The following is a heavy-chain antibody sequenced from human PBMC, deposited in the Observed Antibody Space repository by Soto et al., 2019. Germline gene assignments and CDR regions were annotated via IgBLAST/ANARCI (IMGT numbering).Heavy chain of an antibody. CDR3: AKDRRGIAVAGALQWGNNYYYGMDV. Sequence: PGGSLRLSCAASGFTFSSYGMHWVRQAPGKGLEWVAVISYDGSNKYYADSVKGRFTISRDNSKNTLYLQMNSLRAEDTAVYYCAKDRRGIAVAGALQWGNNYYYGMDVWGQGTTVTVSS. CDR2: ISYDGSNK. V-gene: IGHV3-30*18. D-gene: IGHD6-19*01. J-gene: IGHJ6*02. CDR1: GFTFSSYG.